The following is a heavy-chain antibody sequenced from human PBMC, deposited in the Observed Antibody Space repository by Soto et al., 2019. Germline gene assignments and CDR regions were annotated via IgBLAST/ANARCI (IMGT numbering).Heavy chain of an antibody. Sequence: GGSLRLSCAASGFTFSSYAMSWVRQAPGKGLEWVSAISGSGGSTYYADSVKGRFTISRDNSKNTLYLQMNSLRAEDTAVYYCAKDPLMGIVAMSYFDYWGQGTLVTVSS. V-gene: IGHV3-23*01. CDR1: GFTFSSYA. CDR2: ISGSGGST. J-gene: IGHJ4*02. CDR3: AKDPLMGIVAMSYFDY. D-gene: IGHD3-22*01.